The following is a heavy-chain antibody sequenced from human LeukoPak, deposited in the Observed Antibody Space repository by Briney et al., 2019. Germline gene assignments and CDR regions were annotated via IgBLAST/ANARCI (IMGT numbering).Heavy chain of an antibody. D-gene: IGHD3-3*01. CDR3: ARKYYDFWSGYYENNWFDP. V-gene: IGHV1-2*02. Sequence: ASVKVSCKASGYTFTGYYMHWVRQAPGQGLEWMGWINPNSGGTNYAQKFQGGVTMTSDTSISTAYMELSRLRSDDTAVYYCARKYYDFWSGYYENNWFDPWGQGTLVTVSS. J-gene: IGHJ5*02. CDR2: INPNSGGT. CDR1: GYTFTGYY.